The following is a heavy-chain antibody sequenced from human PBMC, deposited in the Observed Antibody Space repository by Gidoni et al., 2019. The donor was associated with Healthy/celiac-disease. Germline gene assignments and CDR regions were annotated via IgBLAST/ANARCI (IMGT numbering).Heavy chain of an antibody. Sequence: QVQLVQSGAEVKKPGASVKVSCKASGYTFTSYYMHWVRQAPGQGLEWMGIINPSGGSTSYAQKFQGRVTMTRDTSTSTVYMELSSLRSEDTAVYYCARDIAAAGTNWYFDLWGRGTLVTVSS. J-gene: IGHJ2*01. V-gene: IGHV1-46*01. D-gene: IGHD6-13*01. CDR2: INPSGGST. CDR3: ARDIAAAGTNWYFDL. CDR1: GYTFTSYY.